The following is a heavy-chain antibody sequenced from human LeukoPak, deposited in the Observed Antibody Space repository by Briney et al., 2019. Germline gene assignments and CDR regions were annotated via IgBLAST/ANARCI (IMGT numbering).Heavy chain of an antibody. Sequence: SETLSLTCAVYGGSFSGYYWSWIRQPPGKGLEWIGEINHSGSTNYNPSLKSRVTISVDTSKNQSSLKLSSVTAADTAVYYCARGRSTYYYDSSGYSRRNWFDPWGQGTLVTVSS. D-gene: IGHD3-22*01. CDR3: ARGRSTYYYDSSGYSRRNWFDP. CDR2: INHSGST. CDR1: GGSFSGYY. J-gene: IGHJ5*02. V-gene: IGHV4-34*01.